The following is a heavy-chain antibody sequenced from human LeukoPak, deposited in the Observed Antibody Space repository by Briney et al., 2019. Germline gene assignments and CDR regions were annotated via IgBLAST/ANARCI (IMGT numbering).Heavy chain of an antibody. CDR2: IYYSGST. Sequence: SETLSLTCTVSGGSISSYYWSWIRRPPGKGLEWIGYIYYSGSTNYNPSLKSRVTISVDTSKNQFSLKLSSVTAADTAVYYCARHGGAKYYDILTGYLPASYFDYWGQGTLVTASS. J-gene: IGHJ4*02. D-gene: IGHD3-9*01. CDR1: GGSISSYY. V-gene: IGHV4-59*08. CDR3: ARHGGAKYYDILTGYLPASYFDY.